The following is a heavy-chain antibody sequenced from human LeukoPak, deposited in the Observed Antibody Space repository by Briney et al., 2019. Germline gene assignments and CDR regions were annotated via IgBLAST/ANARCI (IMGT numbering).Heavy chain of an antibody. J-gene: IGHJ4*02. CDR1: GFTFGSYE. D-gene: IGHD5-24*01. CDR2: ISSGGSTI. Sequence: PGGSLRLSCAASGFTFGSYEMNWVRQAPGKGLEWVSYISSGGSTIYYADSVKGRFTISRDNAKNSLYLQMNSLRAEDTAVYYCARVRDGSQDYWGQGTLVTVSS. CDR3: ARVRDGSQDY. V-gene: IGHV3-48*03.